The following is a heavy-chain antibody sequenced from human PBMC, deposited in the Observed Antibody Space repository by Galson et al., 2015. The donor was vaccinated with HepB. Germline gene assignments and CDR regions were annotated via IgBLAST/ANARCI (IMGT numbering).Heavy chain of an antibody. CDR2: ISAYNGNT. D-gene: IGHD6-13*01. Sequence: SVKVSCKASGYTFTGYYMHWVRQAPGQGLEWMGWISAYNGNTNYAQKLQGRVTMTTDTSTSTAYMELRSLRSDDTAVYYCAREEGSSSWYGYFQHWGQGTLVTVSS. V-gene: IGHV1-18*04. CDR3: AREEGSSSWYGYFQH. J-gene: IGHJ1*01. CDR1: GYTFTGYY.